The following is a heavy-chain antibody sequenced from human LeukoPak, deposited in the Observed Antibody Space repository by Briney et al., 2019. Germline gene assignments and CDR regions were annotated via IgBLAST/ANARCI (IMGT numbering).Heavy chain of an antibody. D-gene: IGHD3-22*01. J-gene: IGHJ3*02. CDR3: ARGLSLSGYLDAFDI. CDR1: GFTVSNKY. Sequence: GGSLRLSCAASGFTVSNKYMTWDRQAPGKGLEWVSLIYSDGRTYYADSVKGRCTISRGNSKNTLYLQTNSLRVEDTAVYFCARGLSLSGYLDAFDIWGQGTMVTVSS. V-gene: IGHV3-53*01. CDR2: IYSDGRT.